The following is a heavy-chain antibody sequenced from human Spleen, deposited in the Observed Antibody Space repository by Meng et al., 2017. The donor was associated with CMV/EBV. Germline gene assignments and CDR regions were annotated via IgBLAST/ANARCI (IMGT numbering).Heavy chain of an antibody. CDR2: IYYKGDT. CDR3: ARVGDYYDFWSGYSTYYGMDV. Sequence: SETLSLTCTVSGGSISGYYWTWVRQPPGKGLEWIGYIYYKGDTKYNPSLKSRVTISIDTSKSQFSLKLSSVTAADTAVYYCARVGDYYDFWSGYSTYYGMDVWGQGTTVTVSS. J-gene: IGHJ6*02. D-gene: IGHD3-3*01. CDR1: GGSISGYY. V-gene: IGHV4-59*01.